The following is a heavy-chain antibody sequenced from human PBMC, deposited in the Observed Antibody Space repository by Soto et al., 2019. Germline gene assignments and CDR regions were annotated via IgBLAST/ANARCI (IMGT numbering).Heavy chain of an antibody. J-gene: IGHJ5*02. CDR3: ARRPSSSTVVFDP. V-gene: IGHV1-3*01. CDR1: GYTFTSYA. D-gene: IGHD2-2*01. CDR2: INAGNGNT. Sequence: ASVKVSCKASGYTFTSYAMHLVRQAPGQRLEWMGWINAGNGNTKYSQKFQGRVTITRDTSASTAYMELSSLRSEDTAVYYCARRPSSSTVVFDPWGQGTLVTVSS.